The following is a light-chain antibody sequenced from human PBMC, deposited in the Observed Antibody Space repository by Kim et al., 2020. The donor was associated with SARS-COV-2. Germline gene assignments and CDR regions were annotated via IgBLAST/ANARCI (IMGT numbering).Light chain of an antibody. V-gene: IGKV3-15*01. CDR1: QSVSSN. Sequence: EIVMTQSPATLSVSPGERATLSCSASQSVSSNLAWYHQKPGQAPRLLISGASTRATGIPARFSGTGSGTEFTLTISSLQSEDFAVYYCQQYSNWPYTFGQGTDLEI. J-gene: IGKJ2*01. CDR3: QQYSNWPYT. CDR2: GAS.